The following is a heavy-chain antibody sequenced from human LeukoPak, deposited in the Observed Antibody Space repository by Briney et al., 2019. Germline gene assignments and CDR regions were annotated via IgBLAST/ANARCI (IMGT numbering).Heavy chain of an antibody. Sequence: GGSLRLSCAASGFAFSDYYMSWIRQAPGKGLEWISYISSSGITIYYADSVKGRFTISRDNAKNSLFLQMNSLRGEDTAVYYCARDKVGGSMAGSNFDYWGQGTLVTVSS. V-gene: IGHV3-11*04. D-gene: IGHD6-19*01. CDR1: GFAFSDYY. CDR2: ISSSGITI. J-gene: IGHJ4*02. CDR3: ARDKVGGSMAGSNFDY.